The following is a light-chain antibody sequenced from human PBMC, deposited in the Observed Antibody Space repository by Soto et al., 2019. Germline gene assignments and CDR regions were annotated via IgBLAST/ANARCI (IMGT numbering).Light chain of an antibody. CDR1: QGISTF. CDR3: HQPSTSPRP. J-gene: IGKJ1*01. CDR2: AAS. V-gene: IGKV1-9*01. Sequence: IQLTQSPSFLSASVGDRVTITCRASQGISTFLAWYPQQPGKAPKLLIHAASTLHDGVPSRFGGSGSGTELTLPIRDLQPEDAATYCCHQPSTSPRPFCQRKKVEI.